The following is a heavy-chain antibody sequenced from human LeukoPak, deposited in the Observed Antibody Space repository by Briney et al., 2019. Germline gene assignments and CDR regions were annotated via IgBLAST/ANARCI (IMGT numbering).Heavy chain of an antibody. CDR3: ARLPIDSSSSRLDFDY. D-gene: IGHD6-6*01. Sequence: GASVKVSCKASGYTFTGYYMHWVRQAPGQGLEWMGWINPNSGGTNYAQKFQGRVTMTRDTSISTAYMELSRLRSDDTAVYYCARLPIDSSSSRLDFDYWGQGTLVTVSS. V-gene: IGHV1-2*02. J-gene: IGHJ4*02. CDR1: GYTFTGYY. CDR2: INPNSGGT.